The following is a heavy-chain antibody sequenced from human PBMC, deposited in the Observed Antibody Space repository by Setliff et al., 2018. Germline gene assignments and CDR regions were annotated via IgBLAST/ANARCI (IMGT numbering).Heavy chain of an antibody. J-gene: IGHJ4*02. V-gene: IGHV4-61*09. CDR1: GGSISGTYYY. D-gene: IGHD5-12*01. Sequence: PSETLSLTCTVSGGSISGTYYYWSWIRQPAGKGLEWIGQIYTSWSTNYNPSLKSRVTISVDTSKNHFSLKLSSVTAADTAVYYCARGGTFRYFDFWGQGAPVTVSS. CDR2: IYTSWST. CDR3: ARGGTFRYFDF.